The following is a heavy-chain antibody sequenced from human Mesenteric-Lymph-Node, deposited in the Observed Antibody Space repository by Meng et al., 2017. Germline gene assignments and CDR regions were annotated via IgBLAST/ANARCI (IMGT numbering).Heavy chain of an antibody. CDR1: GYTFTDYY. CDR3: ARGGYFDTSGSSDAFDI. J-gene: IGHJ3*02. D-gene: IGHD3-22*01. Sequence: ASVKVSCKASGYTFTDYYMHWVRQAPGQGLEWMGRINPNSAVTNYAQKFQGSVTMTRDTSITTAYMELSRLTSDDTAVSYCARGGYFDTSGSSDAFDIWGQGTMVTVSS. CDR2: INPNSAVT. V-gene: IGHV1-2*06.